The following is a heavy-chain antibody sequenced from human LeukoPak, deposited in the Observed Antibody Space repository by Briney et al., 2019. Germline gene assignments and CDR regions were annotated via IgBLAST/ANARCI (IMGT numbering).Heavy chain of an antibody. CDR3: ARELGVTTTFYYYYGMDV. D-gene: IGHD4-17*01. V-gene: IGHV3-33*08. Sequence: GGSLTLSCAASGFTFSSYDMHCVRQAPGKGLEWLTVIWYDGSNKYYADSVKVRFTISRDNSKNTLYLQMNSLRAEDTAVYYCARELGVTTTFYYYYGMDVWGQGTTVTVSS. CDR1: GFTFSSYD. CDR2: IWYDGSNK. J-gene: IGHJ6*02.